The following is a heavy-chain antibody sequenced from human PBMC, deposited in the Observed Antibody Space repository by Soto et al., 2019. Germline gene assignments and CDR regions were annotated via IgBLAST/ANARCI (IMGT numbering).Heavy chain of an antibody. J-gene: IGHJ5*02. V-gene: IGHV3-23*01. CDR1: GFTFSSYA. Sequence: EVQLLESGAGLVQTAGSLTLSCAASGFTFSSYAMIWVRQPPGTALAWVSVISASGSSTYYVDSVNGRFTISRDNSKNRLYLQMNSLIVEDTALYYCPKDLPVELLPTCFGPWGQGTLVTVSS. D-gene: IGHD1-26*01. CDR2: ISASGSST. CDR3: PKDLPVELLPTCFGP.